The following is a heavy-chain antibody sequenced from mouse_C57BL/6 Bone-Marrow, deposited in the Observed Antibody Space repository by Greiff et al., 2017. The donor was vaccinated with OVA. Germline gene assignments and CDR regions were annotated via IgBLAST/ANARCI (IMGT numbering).Heavy chain of an antibody. CDR3: ARGATVVNFYYYAMDY. D-gene: IGHD1-1*01. V-gene: IGHV1-81*01. CDR1: GYTFTSYG. CDR2: IYPRSGNT. J-gene: IGHJ4*01. Sequence: VKLQESGAELARPGASVKLSCKASGYTFTSYGISWVKQRTGQGLEWIGEIYPRSGNTYYNEKFKGKATLTADKSSSTAYIELRSLTSEDSAVYFCARGATVVNFYYYAMDYWGQGTSVTVSS.